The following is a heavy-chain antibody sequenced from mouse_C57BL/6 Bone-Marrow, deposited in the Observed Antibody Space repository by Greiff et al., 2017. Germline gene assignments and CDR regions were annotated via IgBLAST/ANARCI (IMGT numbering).Heavy chain of an antibody. Sequence: VQLQQSGPELVKPGASVKMSCKASGYTFTDYNMHWVKQSHGKSLEWIGYINPNNGSTSYNKKFKGKATLTVNKSCSPAHMGLRRLTSVDSAVDYCARGNYVFAYWGQGTLVTVSA. J-gene: IGHJ3*01. CDR3: ARGNYVFAY. CDR1: GYTFTDYN. V-gene: IGHV1-22*01. D-gene: IGHD2-1*01. CDR2: INPNNGST.